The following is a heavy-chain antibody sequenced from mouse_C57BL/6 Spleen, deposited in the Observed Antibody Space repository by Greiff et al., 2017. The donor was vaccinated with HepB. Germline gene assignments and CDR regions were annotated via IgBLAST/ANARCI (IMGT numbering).Heavy chain of an antibody. V-gene: IGHV1-76*01. Sequence: QVQLQQSGAELVRPGASVKLSCKASGYTFTDYYINWVKQRPGQGLEWIARIYPGSGNTYYNEKFKGKATLTAEKSSSTAYMQLSSLTSEDSAVYFCARLERGYDGWYFDYWGQGTTLTVSS. CDR2: IYPGSGNT. J-gene: IGHJ2*01. CDR3: ARLERGYDGWYFDY. D-gene: IGHD2-2*01. CDR1: GYTFTDYY.